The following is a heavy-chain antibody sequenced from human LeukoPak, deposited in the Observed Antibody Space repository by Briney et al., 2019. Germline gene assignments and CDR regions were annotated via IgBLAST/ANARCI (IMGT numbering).Heavy chain of an antibody. V-gene: IGHV1-2*02. CDR3: ARDLDGIPWTFDP. CDR2: INPNSGGT. Sequence: ASVKVSCKASGHTFTGYYMHWVRQAPGQGLEWMGWINPNSGGTNYAQKLQGRVTMTTDTSTSTAYMELRSLRSDDTAVYYCARDLDGIPWTFDPWGQGTLVTVSS. D-gene: IGHD1-14*01. CDR1: GHTFTGYY. J-gene: IGHJ5*02.